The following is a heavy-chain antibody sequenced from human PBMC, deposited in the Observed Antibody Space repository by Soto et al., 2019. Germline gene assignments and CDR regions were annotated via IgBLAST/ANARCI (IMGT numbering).Heavy chain of an antibody. V-gene: IGHV1-24*01. CDR2: FDPEDGET. J-gene: IGHJ6*02. CDR3: ATVPRRWDSSSWRYGMDV. CDR1: GYTLTELS. D-gene: IGHD6-13*01. Sequence: ASVKVSCKVSGYTLTELSMHWVRQAPGKGLEWMGGFDPEDGETIYAQKFQGRVTMTEDTSTDTAYMELSSLRSEDTAVYYCATVPRRWDSSSWRYGMDVWGQGTTVTVS.